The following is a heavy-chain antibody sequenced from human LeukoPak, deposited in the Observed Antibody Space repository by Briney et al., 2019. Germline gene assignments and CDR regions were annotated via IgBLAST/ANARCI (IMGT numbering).Heavy chain of an antibody. CDR2: IYYSGST. V-gene: IGHV4-59*08. CDR3: ARRRGLAALDY. Sequence: SETLSLTCTVSGGSISSYYWSWIRQPPGKGLEWIGYIYYSGSTNYNPSLKSRVTISVDTSKNQFSLKLSSVTAADTAVYYCARRRGLAALDYWGQGTLVTVSS. D-gene: IGHD6-13*01. CDR1: GGSISSYY. J-gene: IGHJ4*02.